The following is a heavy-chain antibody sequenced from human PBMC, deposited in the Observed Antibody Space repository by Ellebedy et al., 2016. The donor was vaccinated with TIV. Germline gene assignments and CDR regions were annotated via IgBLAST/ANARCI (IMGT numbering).Heavy chain of an antibody. J-gene: IGHJ4*02. D-gene: IGHD1-26*01. CDR2: ISSSISTI. CDR3: ARDEAEVGATFFGY. V-gene: IGHV3-48*02. CDR1: GFTFGSYS. Sequence: PGGSLRLSCAASGFTFGSYSMNWVRQAPGNGLEWVSYISSSISTIYYADSVTGRFTISRDNAKNSLYLKMNSMRDEDTAVYYCARDEAEVGATFFGYWGQGTLVTVSS.